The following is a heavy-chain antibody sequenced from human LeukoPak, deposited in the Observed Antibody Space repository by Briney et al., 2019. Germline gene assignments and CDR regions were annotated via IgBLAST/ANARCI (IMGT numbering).Heavy chain of an antibody. CDR3: ARASGGYYDSSGSFDY. V-gene: IGHV3-74*01. Sequence: GGSLRLSCAASGFTFSTYWMHWVRQAPGKGLVWVSRVNGDGSSTNYADSVKGRFTISRDNSKNMLYLQMNSLRAEDTAVYHCARASGGYYDSSGSFDYWGQGTLVTVSS. CDR2: VNGDGSST. CDR1: GFTFSTYW. D-gene: IGHD3-22*01. J-gene: IGHJ4*02.